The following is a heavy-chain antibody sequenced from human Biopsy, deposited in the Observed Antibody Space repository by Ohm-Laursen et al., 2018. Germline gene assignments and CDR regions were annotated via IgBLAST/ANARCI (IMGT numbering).Heavy chain of an antibody. Sequence: SETLSLTCTVSGGSMSSYYWTWIRQPPGKGLEWIGYTYYSGSTNYNPSLKSRVTISVDTSKSQFSLRLNSVTAADTAVYYCARATNSTGWPYYYFYGMDVWGQGTTVTVSS. CDR2: TYYSGST. J-gene: IGHJ6*02. V-gene: IGHV4-59*01. CDR1: GGSMSSYY. D-gene: IGHD6-19*01. CDR3: ARATNSTGWPYYYFYGMDV.